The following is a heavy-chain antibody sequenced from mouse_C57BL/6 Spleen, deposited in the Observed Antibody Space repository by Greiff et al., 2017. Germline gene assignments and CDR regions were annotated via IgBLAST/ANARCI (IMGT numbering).Heavy chain of an antibody. D-gene: IGHD3-2*02. V-gene: IGHV1-55*01. J-gene: IGHJ3*01. Sequence: QVQLQQPGAELVKPGASVKMSCKASGYTFTSYWITWVKPRPGQGLEWIGDIYPGSGRTNYNEKLMSKATLTVDTSSSTAYMQSSILTAEDAAVYYCAREGAQGGFAYWGQGTLGTVSA. CDR2: IYPGSGRT. CDR3: AREGAQGGFAY. CDR1: GYTFTSYW.